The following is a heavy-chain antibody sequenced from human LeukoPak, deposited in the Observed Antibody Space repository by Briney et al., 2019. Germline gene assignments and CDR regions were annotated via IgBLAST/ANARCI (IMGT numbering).Heavy chain of an antibody. CDR2: MNPNSGNT. Sequence: ASVKVSCKASGYTFTSYDINWVRQATGQGLEWVGWMNPNSGNTGYAQKFQGRVTMTRDTSISTAYMELSRLRSDDTAVYYCARASSSSWYNFDYWGQGTLVTVSS. CDR1: GYTFTSYD. J-gene: IGHJ4*02. V-gene: IGHV1-8*01. CDR3: ARASSSSWYNFDY. D-gene: IGHD6-13*01.